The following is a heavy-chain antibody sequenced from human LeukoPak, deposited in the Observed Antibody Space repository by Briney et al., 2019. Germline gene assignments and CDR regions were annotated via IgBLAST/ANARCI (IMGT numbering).Heavy chain of an antibody. Sequence: PSETLSLTCTVSGGSISSYYWSWIRQPPGKGLEWIGYIYYSGSTNYNPSLKSRVTISVDTSKNQFSLKLSSVTAADTAVYYCARGSPGYSGYDYWFRDYYYYYMDVWGKGTTVTISS. CDR1: GGSISSYY. CDR3: ARGSPGYSGYDYWFRDYYYYYMDV. J-gene: IGHJ6*03. V-gene: IGHV4-59*01. D-gene: IGHD5-12*01. CDR2: IYYSGST.